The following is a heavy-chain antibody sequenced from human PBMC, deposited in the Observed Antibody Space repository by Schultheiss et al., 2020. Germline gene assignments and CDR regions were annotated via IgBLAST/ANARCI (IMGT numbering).Heavy chain of an antibody. CDR3: ARGWQTWLQSGVHLYFDY. CDR2: INHSGST. J-gene: IGHJ4*02. CDR1: GGSFSDYY. D-gene: IGHD5-24*01. Sequence: SETLSLTCAVYGGSFSDYYWSWIRQSPGRGPEWIGEINHSGSTNYNPSLKSRVTISVDTSKNQFSLKLSSVTAADTAIYYCARGWQTWLQSGVHLYFDYWGQGTLVTVSS. V-gene: IGHV4-34*01.